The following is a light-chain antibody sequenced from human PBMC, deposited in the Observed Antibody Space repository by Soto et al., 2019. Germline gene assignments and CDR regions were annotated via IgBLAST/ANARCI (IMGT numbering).Light chain of an antibody. CDR2: AAS. V-gene: IGKV1-27*01. Sequence: DIQMTQSPTSLSASVGDRVTITCRASEGIRNFVAWYQQKPGKAPKLLIYAASTLQSGVPARFSGSGSRTVFTPTLYSLQLQDVATYSCQEDSSVPVFGPGTKV. CDR1: EGIRNF. CDR3: QEDSSVPV. J-gene: IGKJ3*01.